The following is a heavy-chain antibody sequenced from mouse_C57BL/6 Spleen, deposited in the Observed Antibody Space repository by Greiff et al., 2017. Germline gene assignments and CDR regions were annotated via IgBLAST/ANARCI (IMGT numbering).Heavy chain of an antibody. CDR2: IDPEDGDT. CDR3: TTDYYYGSSYHWYFDV. D-gene: IGHD1-1*01. V-gene: IGHV14-1*01. CDR1: GFNIKDYY. Sequence: EVQLQQSGAELVRPGASVKLSCPASGFNIKDYYMHWVKQRPEQGLEWIGRIDPEDGDTEYAPKFQGKATMTADTSSNTAYLQLSSLTSEDTAVYYCTTDYYYGSSYHWYFDVWGTGTTVTVSS. J-gene: IGHJ1*03.